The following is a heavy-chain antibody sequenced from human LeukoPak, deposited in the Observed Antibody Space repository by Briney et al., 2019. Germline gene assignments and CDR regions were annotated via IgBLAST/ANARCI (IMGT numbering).Heavy chain of an antibody. Sequence: PGGSLRLSCAASGFXLSNSWIHWVRQAPGKGLVWVSRINPDGNTDYADSAKGRFSISRDNAKNTLYLQMNSLRAEDTAVYRCARNVRGPHDFWGQGTLVTVSS. D-gene: IGHD3-10*01. V-gene: IGHV3-74*01. CDR3: ARNVRGPHDF. CDR2: INPDGNT. CDR1: GFXLSNSW. J-gene: IGHJ4*02.